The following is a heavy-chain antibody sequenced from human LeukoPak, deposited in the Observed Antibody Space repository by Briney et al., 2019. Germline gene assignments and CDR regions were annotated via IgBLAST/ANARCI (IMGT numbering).Heavy chain of an antibody. CDR3: ARTRGTHISMAYLDS. CDR1: GYTFSGNY. D-gene: IGHD2/OR15-2a*01. V-gene: IGHV1-2*02. Sequence: GASVKVSCKTSGYTFSGNYMHWVPQAPGKGPEWMGWINPNNGDTNYAQKFQGRVTMTRVTSITTAYMELSSLRSDDTAVYYCARTRGTHISMAYLDSWGQGTLVTVSS. J-gene: IGHJ4*02. CDR2: INPNNGDT.